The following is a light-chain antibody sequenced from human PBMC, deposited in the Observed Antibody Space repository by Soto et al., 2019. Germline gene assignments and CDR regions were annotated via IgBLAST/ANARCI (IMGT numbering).Light chain of an antibody. CDR1: QSVNSD. CDR2: GAS. V-gene: IGKV3-15*01. CDR3: QQYRNWPRT. Sequence: EIVRTQSPATRSVSPGEGATLSCRASQSVNSDLAWYQQKPGQAPRLLIYGASTRATGIPTRFSGSGSGTEFTLTISSLQSEDFAVYYCQQYRNWPRTFGQGTKVDIK. J-gene: IGKJ1*01.